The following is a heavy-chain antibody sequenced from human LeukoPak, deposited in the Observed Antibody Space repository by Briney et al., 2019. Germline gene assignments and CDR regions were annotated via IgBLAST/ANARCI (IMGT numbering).Heavy chain of an antibody. CDR1: GGTFSSYA. D-gene: IGHD6-13*01. CDR3: ARVGSDGAYSSSWTFDY. V-gene: IGHV1-69*01. Sequence: ASVKVSCKASGGTFSSYAISWVRQAPGRGLEWMGGIIPSFGTANYAQKFQGRVTITADESTSTAYMELSSLRSEDTAVYYCARVGSDGAYSSSWTFDYWGQGTLVTVSS. J-gene: IGHJ4*02. CDR2: IIPSFGTA.